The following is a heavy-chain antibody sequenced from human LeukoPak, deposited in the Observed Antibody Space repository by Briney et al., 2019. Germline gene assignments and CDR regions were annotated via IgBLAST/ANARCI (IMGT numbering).Heavy chain of an antibody. J-gene: IGHJ3*02. CDR3: ARDRGSGIAFDI. V-gene: IGHV3-21*01. Sequence: PGGSLRLSCAASGFTFSSYEMNWVRQAPGKGLEWVSSISSSSSYIYYADSVKGRFTISRDNAKNSLYLQMNSLRAEDTAVYYCARDRGSGIAFDIWGQGTMVTVSS. D-gene: IGHD6-19*01. CDR2: ISSSSSYI. CDR1: GFTFSSYE.